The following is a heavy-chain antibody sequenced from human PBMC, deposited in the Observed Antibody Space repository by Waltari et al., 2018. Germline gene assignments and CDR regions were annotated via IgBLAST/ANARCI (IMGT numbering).Heavy chain of an antibody. CDR3: AREVVPAATIVVNWFDP. CDR2: INPNTVNP. V-gene: IGHV7-4-1*02. CDR1: GYTFTNYA. D-gene: IGHD2-2*01. J-gene: IGHJ5*02. Sequence: QVQLVQSGSELKKPGASVKVSCKASGYTFTNYAINWLRQAPGQGLEWMGWINPNTVNPTYAQGFTGRFVFSLSTSVSTAYLQINSLKADDTAVYYCAREVVPAATIVVNWFDPWGQGTLVTVSS.